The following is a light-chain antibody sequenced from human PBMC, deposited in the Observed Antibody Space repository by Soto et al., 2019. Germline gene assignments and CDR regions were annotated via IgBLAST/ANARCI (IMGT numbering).Light chain of an antibody. V-gene: IGKV3-20*01. CDR1: QRVDSSY. CDR3: QQYGTSPRLI. Sequence: EVGLTQSPGTLSLSPGERATLSCRASQRVDSSYLAWYQQKPGQAPRLLIYGASSRATGIPDRFSGSGSGTDFTLTISRLEPEDFAMYYCQQYGTSPRLIFGGGTKVDIK. J-gene: IGKJ4*01. CDR2: GAS.